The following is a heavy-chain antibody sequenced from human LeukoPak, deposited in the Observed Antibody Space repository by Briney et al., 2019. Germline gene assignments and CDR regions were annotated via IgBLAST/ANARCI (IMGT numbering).Heavy chain of an antibody. CDR1: GFTFSSYA. CDR2: ISGSGGST. J-gene: IGHJ4*02. CDR3: ARASRGQSRYFDWLPRGPFDY. D-gene: IGHD3-9*01. Sequence: PGGSLRLSCAASGFTFSSYAMSWVRQAPGKGLEWVSAISGSGGSTYYADSVKGRFTISRDNSKNTLYLQMNSLRAEDTAVYYCARASRGQSRYFDWLPRGPFDYWGQGTLVTVSS. V-gene: IGHV3-23*01.